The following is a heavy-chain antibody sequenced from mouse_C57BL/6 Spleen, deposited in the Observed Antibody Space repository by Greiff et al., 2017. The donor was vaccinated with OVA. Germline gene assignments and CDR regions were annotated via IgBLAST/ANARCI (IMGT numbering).Heavy chain of an antibody. D-gene: IGHD1-1*01. V-gene: IGHV1-64*01. CDR2: IHPNSGST. J-gene: IGHJ4*01. Sequence: QVQPQQPGAELVKPGASVKLSCKASGYTFTSYWMHWVKQRPGQGLEWIGMIHPNSGSTNYNEKFKSKATLTVDKSSSTAYMQLSSLTSEDSAVYYCARGDYYGSSPYAMDYWGQGTSVTVSS. CDR1: GYTFTSYW. CDR3: ARGDYYGSSPYAMDY.